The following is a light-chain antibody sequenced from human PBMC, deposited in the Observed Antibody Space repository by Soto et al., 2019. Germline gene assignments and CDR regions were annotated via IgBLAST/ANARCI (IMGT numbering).Light chain of an antibody. CDR2: GAS. Sequence: EILMTQSPATLSVSPGERATLSCRASQSVSSNVAWYQQKHGQAPRLLIYGASTRATGIPARFSGSGSGTEFTLTISSLQSEDFAVYYCQHYNNWPPWTLGGGTKVEIK. CDR3: QHYNNWPPWT. J-gene: IGKJ1*01. CDR1: QSVSSN. V-gene: IGKV3-15*01.